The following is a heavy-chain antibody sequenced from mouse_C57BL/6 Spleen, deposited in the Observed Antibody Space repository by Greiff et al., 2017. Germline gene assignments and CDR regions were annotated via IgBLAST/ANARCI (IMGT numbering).Heavy chain of an antibody. Sequence: QVHVKQPGTELVKPGASVKLSCKASGYTFTSYWMHWVKQRPGQGLEWIGNINPSNGGTNYNEKFKSKATLTVDKSSSTAYMQLSSLTSEDSAVYYCARDGSSSQRYFDYWGQGTTLTVSS. CDR1: GYTFTSYW. CDR2: INPSNGGT. D-gene: IGHD1-1*01. J-gene: IGHJ2*01. CDR3: ARDGSSSQRYFDY. V-gene: IGHV1-53*01.